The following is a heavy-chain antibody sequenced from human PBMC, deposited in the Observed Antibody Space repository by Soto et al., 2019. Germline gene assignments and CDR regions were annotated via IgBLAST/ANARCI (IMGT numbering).Heavy chain of an antibody. Sequence: GVLRLSCAASGFTFSSYAMSWFRQAPGKGLEWVGFIRSKAYGGTTEYAASVKGRFTISRDDSKSIAYLQMNSLKTEDTAVYYCTREAYYYDSSGYKGVFDYWGQGTLVTVSS. D-gene: IGHD3-22*01. J-gene: IGHJ4*02. CDR3: TREAYYYDSSGYKGVFDY. CDR1: GFTFSSYA. V-gene: IGHV3-49*03. CDR2: IRSKAYGGTT.